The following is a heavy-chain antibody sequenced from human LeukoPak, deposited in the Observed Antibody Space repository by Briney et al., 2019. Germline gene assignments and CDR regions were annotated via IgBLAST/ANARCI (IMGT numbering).Heavy chain of an antibody. CDR3: ARDSSGWYHWFDP. J-gene: IGHJ5*02. Sequence: SETLSLTCAVSGGSISSSNWWSWVRQPPGKGLELIGEIYHSGSTNYNPSLKSRVTISVDKSKNQFSLKLSSVTAADTAVYYCARDSSGWYHWFDPWGQGTLVTVSS. D-gene: IGHD6-19*01. CDR1: GGSISSSNW. V-gene: IGHV4-4*02. CDR2: IYHSGST.